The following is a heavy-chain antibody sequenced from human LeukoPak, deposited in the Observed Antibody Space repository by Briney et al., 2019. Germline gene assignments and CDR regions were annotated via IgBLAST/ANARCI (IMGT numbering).Heavy chain of an antibody. Sequence: SETLSLTCTVSGGSISSGSYYWSWIRQPAGKGLEWIGRIYTSGSTNYNPSLKSRVTISVDTSKNQFSLKLSSVTAADTAVYYCARDRGGYTGGYYYYYMDVWGKGTTVTVSS. CDR1: GGSISSGSYY. CDR3: ARDRGGYTGGYYYYYMDV. J-gene: IGHJ6*03. D-gene: IGHD1-26*01. CDR2: IYTSGST. V-gene: IGHV4-61*02.